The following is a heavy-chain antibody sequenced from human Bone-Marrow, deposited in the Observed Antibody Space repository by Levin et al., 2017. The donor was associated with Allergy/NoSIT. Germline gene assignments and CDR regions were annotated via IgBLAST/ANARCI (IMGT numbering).Heavy chain of an antibody. D-gene: IGHD4-17*01. Sequence: SQTLSLTCSVSGDSISRSSYYWGWIRQSPGKGLEWIGSIYYSGITQYNPSLKSRVTISVDTSKNQFSLRLNFVTAADTAVYYCARDLVTTYLYYGMDVWGQGTAVTVSS. CDR1: GDSISRSSYY. J-gene: IGHJ6*02. V-gene: IGHV4-39*07. CDR2: IYYSGIT. CDR3: ARDLVTTYLYYGMDV.